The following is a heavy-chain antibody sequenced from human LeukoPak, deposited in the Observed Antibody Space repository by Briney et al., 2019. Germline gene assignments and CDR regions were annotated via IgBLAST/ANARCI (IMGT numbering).Heavy chain of an antibody. J-gene: IGHJ5*02. D-gene: IGHD4-17*01. V-gene: IGHV3-9*01. Sequence: GGSLRLSCAASGFTFDDYAMHWVRQAPGKGLEWVSGISWNSGSIGYADSVKGRFTISRDNAKNSLYLQMNSLRAEDTALYYCAKVKDYGDYRGVIWFDPWGQGTLVTVSS. CDR3: AKVKDYGDYRGVIWFDP. CDR2: ISWNSGSI. CDR1: GFTFDDYA.